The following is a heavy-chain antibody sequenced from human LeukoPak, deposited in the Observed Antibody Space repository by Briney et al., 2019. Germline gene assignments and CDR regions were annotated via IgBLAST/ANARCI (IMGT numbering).Heavy chain of an antibody. Sequence: ASVKVSCKASRYTFTGYYMHWVRQAPAQGLDWTGWINPNSGGTNYAQKFQGRVTMTRDTSISTAYMELSRLRSDDTAVYYCAREQGRSMVRGVITNYWGQGTLVTVSS. CDR1: RYTFTGYY. V-gene: IGHV1-2*02. J-gene: IGHJ4*02. CDR3: AREQGRSMVRGVITNY. CDR2: INPNSGGT. D-gene: IGHD3-10*01.